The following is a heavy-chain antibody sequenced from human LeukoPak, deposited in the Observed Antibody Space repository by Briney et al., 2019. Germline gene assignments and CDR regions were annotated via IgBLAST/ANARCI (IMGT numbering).Heavy chain of an antibody. CDR1: GFTFSSHW. D-gene: IGHD2-15*01. V-gene: IGHV3-74*01. CDR3: VRDGQGSTPLDY. J-gene: IGHJ4*02. CDR2: ISTDGSRP. Sequence: GGSLRLSCAASGFTFSSHWMHWVRQAPGEGLVWVSGISTDGSRPRYADSVNGRFTISRDNAKNTLYLQMNSLRAEDTAVYFCVRDGQGSTPLDYWGQGTLVTVSS.